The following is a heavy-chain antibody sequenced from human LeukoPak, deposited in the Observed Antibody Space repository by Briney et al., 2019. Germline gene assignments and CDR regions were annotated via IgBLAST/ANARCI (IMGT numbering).Heavy chain of an antibody. J-gene: IGHJ5*02. D-gene: IGHD5-24*01. V-gene: IGHV1-2*02. CDR1: GYTFSGYY. Sequence: GASVKVSCKAPGYTFSGYYIHWLRQTPAEGLKWMGWINPHTGGTNYAQTFHDRVTMTRDTSINTAYMELSRLQSDDTAVYFCARDPVEMTASYNWFDLWGQGTLLTVSS. CDR2: INPHTGGT. CDR3: ARDPVEMTASYNWFDL.